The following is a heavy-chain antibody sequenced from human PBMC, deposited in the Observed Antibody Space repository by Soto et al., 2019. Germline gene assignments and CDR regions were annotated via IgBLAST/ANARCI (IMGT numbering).Heavy chain of an antibody. CDR1: GFSITSYV. CDR3: AKSGPAGFIVRTLIWTDMYYLDY. CDR2: ISTNGRNT. V-gene: IGHV3-23*01. J-gene: IGHJ4*01. Sequence: PGGSLRLSCAASGFSITSYVMNWVRQAPGKGLEWVSGISTNGRNTYYADSVQGRFTISRDNSKHTVTLHMNSLRAEDTATYYCAKSGPAGFIVRTLIWTDMYYLDYWGQGSLVTVSS. D-gene: IGHD2-21*01.